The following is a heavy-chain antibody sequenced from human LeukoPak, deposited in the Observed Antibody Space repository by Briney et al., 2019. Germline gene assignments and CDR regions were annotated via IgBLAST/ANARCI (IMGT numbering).Heavy chain of an antibody. D-gene: IGHD2-15*01. J-gene: IGHJ2*01. Sequence: SETLSLTCTVSGGSISSGSYYWGWIRQPPGKGLEWIGSIYYSGITYYNPSLKSRVSVSVDTSKNQFSLKLSSVTAADTAVYYCVRDRIDRVVAATPNWYFDLWGRGTLVTVSS. CDR3: VRDRIDRVVAATPNWYFDL. V-gene: IGHV4-39*07. CDR2: IYYSGIT. CDR1: GGSISSGSYY.